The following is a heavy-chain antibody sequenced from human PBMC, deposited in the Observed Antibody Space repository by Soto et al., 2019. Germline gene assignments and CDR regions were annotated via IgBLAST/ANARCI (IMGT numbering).Heavy chain of an antibody. D-gene: IGHD3-22*01. CDR3: ARDRLRGYDSSGFYS. J-gene: IGHJ4*02. Sequence: SVKVSCKASGYSFSFYGINWVRQAPGQGLEWMGWINPSDGNRIFAQKFEDRVTMTTATSTNTVFLELRSLKSDDTAIYYCARDRLRGYDSSGFYSWGQGTMVTVS. CDR1: GYSFSFYG. V-gene: IGHV1-18*01. CDR2: INPSDGNR.